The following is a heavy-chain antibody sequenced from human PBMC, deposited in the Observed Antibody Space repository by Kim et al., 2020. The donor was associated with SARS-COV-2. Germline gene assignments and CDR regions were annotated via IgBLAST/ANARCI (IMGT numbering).Heavy chain of an antibody. CDR3: ARSGGGNLYYYYGMDV. V-gene: IGHV1-69*02. J-gene: IGHJ6*02. D-gene: IGHD2-21*01. Sequence: KIQGRATITADKSTSTAYMELSSLRSEDTAVYYCARSGGGNLYYYYGMDVWGQGTTVTVSS.